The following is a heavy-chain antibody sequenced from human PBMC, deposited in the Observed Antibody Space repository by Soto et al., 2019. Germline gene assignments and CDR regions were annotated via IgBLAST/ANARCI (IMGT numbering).Heavy chain of an antibody. D-gene: IGHD1-1*01. CDR1: GGSLFNYY. CDR3: ARDYTTVAAWFDP. J-gene: IGHJ5*02. CDR2: IYINGST. Sequence: QVWLQESGPGLVKPSETLSLTCTVSGGSLFNYYWSWIRQPAGKGLEWIGHIYINGSTNYNPSLQSRVTMSLDTSKKQFSLKLHSVTAADTAMYYCARDYTTVAAWFDPWGQGTLVTVSS. V-gene: IGHV4-4*07.